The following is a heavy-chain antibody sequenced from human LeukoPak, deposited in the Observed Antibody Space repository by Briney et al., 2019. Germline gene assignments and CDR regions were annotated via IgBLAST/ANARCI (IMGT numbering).Heavy chain of an antibody. J-gene: IGHJ6*02. CDR1: GFTFDDYA. CDR2: ISWNSGSI. V-gene: IGHV3-9*01. CDR3: AKDPFGYLRGGGMDV. Sequence: PGRSLRLSCAASGFTFDDYAMHWVRHAPGKGLEWVSGISWNSGSIGYADSVKGRFTISRDNAKNSLYLQMNSLRAEDTALYYCAKDPFGYLRGGGMDVWGQGTTVTVSS. D-gene: IGHD5-12*01.